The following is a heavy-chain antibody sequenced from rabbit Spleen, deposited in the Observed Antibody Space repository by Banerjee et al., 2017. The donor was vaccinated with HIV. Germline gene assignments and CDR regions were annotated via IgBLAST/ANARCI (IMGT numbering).Heavy chain of an antibody. Sequence: QEQVLESGGGLVKPEGSLKLSCTASGFSFSNKVVICWIRQAPGKGLEWIACINAATAKPVYATWAKGRFTISRTSSTTVTLRMTSLTAADRATYFCARDLLGVIGWNFYLWGPGTLVTVS. CDR1: GFSFSNKVV. J-gene: IGHJ4*01. CDR2: INAATAKP. CDR3: ARDLLGVIGWNFYL. D-gene: IGHD1-1*01. V-gene: IGHV1S45*01.